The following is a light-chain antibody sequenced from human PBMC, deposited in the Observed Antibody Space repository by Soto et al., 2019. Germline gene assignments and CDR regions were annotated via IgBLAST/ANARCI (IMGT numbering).Light chain of an antibody. CDR2: EVS. CDR3: SSYAGNRNGV. V-gene: IGLV2-8*01. Sequence: QSVLTQPPSASGSPGQSVTISCTGTSSDVGAYNYVSWYQLHPGKAPKLMIYEVSKRPSGVPDRFSGSKSGNTASLTVSGLQAEDEADYYCSSYAGNRNGVFGGGTKLTVL. J-gene: IGLJ2*01. CDR1: SSDVGAYNY.